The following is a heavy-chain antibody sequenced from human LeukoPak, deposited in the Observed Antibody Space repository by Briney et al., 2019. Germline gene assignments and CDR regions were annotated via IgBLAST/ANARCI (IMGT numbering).Heavy chain of an antibody. CDR3: ARDQTGAAAEDY. D-gene: IGHD6-13*01. J-gene: IGHJ4*02. Sequence: ASVKVSCKASGYTFTGHYMHWVRQAPGQRLEWMGWINPNTGGTHYAQQFQGRVTMTRDTSINTAYMELSRLRSDDTAVYYCARDQTGAAAEDYWGQGTLVTVSS. V-gene: IGHV1-2*02. CDR2: INPNTGGT. CDR1: GYTFTGHY.